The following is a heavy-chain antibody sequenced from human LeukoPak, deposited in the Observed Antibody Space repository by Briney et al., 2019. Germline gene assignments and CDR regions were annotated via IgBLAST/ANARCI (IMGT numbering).Heavy chain of an antibody. Sequence: PGGSLRLSCEVSGFTFSRYWMTWVRQAPGKGLEWVANIREDGSEKSYVDSVKGRFTCSRDNAKNSVYLQMNSLRAEDTALYYCARGHQGMDVWGKGTTVIVSS. CDR3: ARGHQGMDV. CDR1: GFTFSRYW. V-gene: IGHV3-7*01. J-gene: IGHJ6*03. CDR2: IREDGSEK.